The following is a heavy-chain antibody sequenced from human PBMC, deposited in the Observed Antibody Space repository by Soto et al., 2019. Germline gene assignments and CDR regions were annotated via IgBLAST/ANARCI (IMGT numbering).Heavy chain of an antibody. J-gene: IGHJ3*02. V-gene: IGHV5-51*01. Sequence: GESLKISCKGSGYSFTSYWIGWVRQMPGKGLEWMGIIYPGDSDTRYSPSFQGQVTISADKSISTAYLQWSSLKASDTAMYYCARPSRSGYYGRGAFDIWGQGTMVTVSS. CDR2: IYPGDSDT. CDR1: GYSFTSYW. D-gene: IGHD3-22*01. CDR3: ARPSRSGYYGRGAFDI.